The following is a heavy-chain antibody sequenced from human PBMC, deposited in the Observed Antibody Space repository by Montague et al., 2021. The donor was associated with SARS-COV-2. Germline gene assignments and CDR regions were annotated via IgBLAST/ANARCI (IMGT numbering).Heavy chain of an antibody. V-gene: IGHV4-61*02. J-gene: IGHJ4*02. CDR3: ARFGSETLEFDF. CDR2: IRTTGRT. CDR1: GASISTGISY. Sequence: TLSLTCTVSGASISTGISYWNWIRQPPGKGLEWIGRIRTTGRTDYNSSLESRVFMSVDTSTNQFSLSLTSVTAADTAVYFCARFGSETLEFDFWGQGTLVTVSS. D-gene: IGHD1-26*01.